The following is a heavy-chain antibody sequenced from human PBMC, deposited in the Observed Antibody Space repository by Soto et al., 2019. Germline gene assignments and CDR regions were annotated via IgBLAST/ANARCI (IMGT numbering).Heavy chain of an antibody. Sequence: EVHLLESGGGLVRPGGSLRLSCAASGFTFRSYAIHWVRQAPGKGLEWVSGISGSADSTYFADSVRGRFTISRDNSKSTLYLQMNSVRGEDTDVYYCAKAVGTTIDFAHFDYWGQGTLVAVSS. CDR1: GFTFRSYA. CDR2: ISGSADST. J-gene: IGHJ4*02. CDR3: AKAVGTTIDFAHFDY. V-gene: IGHV3-23*01. D-gene: IGHD1-26*01.